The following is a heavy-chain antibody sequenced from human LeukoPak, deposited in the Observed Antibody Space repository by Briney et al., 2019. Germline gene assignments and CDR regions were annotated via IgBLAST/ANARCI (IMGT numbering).Heavy chain of an antibody. CDR2: INHSGST. V-gene: IGHV4-34*01. CDR1: GGSFSGYY. D-gene: IGHD1-14*01. CDR3: ARLRPPRYYFDF. J-gene: IGHJ4*02. Sequence: SETLSLTCAVYGGSFSGYYWSWIRQPPGKGLEWIGEINHSGSTNYNPSLKSRVTISVDTSKNQFSLKLSSVTAADTAVYYCARLRPPRYYFDFWGQGILVIVSS.